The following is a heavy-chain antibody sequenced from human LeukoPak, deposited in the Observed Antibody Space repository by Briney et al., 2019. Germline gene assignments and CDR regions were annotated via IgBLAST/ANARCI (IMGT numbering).Heavy chain of an antibody. V-gene: IGHV3-23*01. CDR3: AKSLYSSSSGGRDYFDY. Sequence: GGSLRLPCAASGFTFSSYAMSWVRQAPGKGLEWVSAISGSGGSTYYADSVKGRFTISRDNSKNTLYLQMNSLRAEDTAVYYCAKSLYSSSSGGRDYFDYWGQGTLVTVSS. J-gene: IGHJ4*02. D-gene: IGHD6-6*01. CDR2: ISGSGGST. CDR1: GFTFSSYA.